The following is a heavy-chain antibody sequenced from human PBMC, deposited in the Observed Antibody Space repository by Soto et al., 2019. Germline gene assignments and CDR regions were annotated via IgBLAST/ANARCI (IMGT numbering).Heavy chain of an antibody. V-gene: IGHV1-46*01. D-gene: IGHD6-6*01. Sequence: QVQLVQSGAEVKKPGASVKVSCKASGYTFTSYYMHWVRQAPGQGLEWMEIINPSGGSTSYAQKFQGRVPTTRDTTTSTVYMELSSLRPEDTAVYYCARDDIAAPPDYCGQGTLVTVSS. CDR3: ARDDIAAPPDY. CDR2: INPSGGST. CDR1: GYTFTSYY. J-gene: IGHJ4*02.